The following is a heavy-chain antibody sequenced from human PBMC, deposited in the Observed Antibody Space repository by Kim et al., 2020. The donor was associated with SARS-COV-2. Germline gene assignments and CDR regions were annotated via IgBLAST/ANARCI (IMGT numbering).Heavy chain of an antibody. Sequence: GSEKHDVDFVKGCFTIARDNAKNSLYLQMGSLRAEDTAVYYCATNRGLGYWGQGTLVTVSS. D-gene: IGHD3-10*01. CDR2: GSEK. CDR3: ATNRGLGY. J-gene: IGHJ4*02. V-gene: IGHV3-7*03.